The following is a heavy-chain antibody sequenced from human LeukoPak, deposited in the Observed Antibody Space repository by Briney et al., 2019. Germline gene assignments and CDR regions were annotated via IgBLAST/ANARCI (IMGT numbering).Heavy chain of an antibody. V-gene: IGHV4-39*01. D-gene: IGHD2-2*01. CDR3: ARLNCSSTSCDAFDI. Sequence: SETLSLTCTVSGGSISSSSYYWGWIRQPPGKGLEWIGSIYYSGSTYYNPSLKSRVTISVDTSKNQFSLKLSSVTAADTAVYYCARLNCSSTSCDAFDIWGQGTMVTVSS. CDR2: IYYSGST. CDR1: GGSISSSSYY. J-gene: IGHJ3*02.